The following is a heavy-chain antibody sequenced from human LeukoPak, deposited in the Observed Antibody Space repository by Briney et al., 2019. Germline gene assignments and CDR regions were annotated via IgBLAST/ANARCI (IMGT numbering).Heavy chain of an antibody. Sequence: PSETLSLICAVYGGSFSGYYWSWIRQPPGRGLEWIGEINHSGSTNYNPSLKSRVTISVDTSKNQFSLKLSSVTAADTAVYYCARHPYLNWFDPWGQGTLVTVSS. CDR3: ARHPYLNWFDP. V-gene: IGHV4-34*01. CDR1: GGSFSGYY. CDR2: INHSGST. J-gene: IGHJ5*02.